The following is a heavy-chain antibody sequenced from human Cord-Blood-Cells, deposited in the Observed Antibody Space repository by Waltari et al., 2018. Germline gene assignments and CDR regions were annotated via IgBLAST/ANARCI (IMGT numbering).Heavy chain of an antibody. CDR3: ARPRYSSSWYVDY. J-gene: IGHJ4*02. V-gene: IGHV4-39*01. Sequence: QLHLQESGPRLVKPSKTLYLTCTVPGGSISSSSHSCDCSSQPPGKGLEWIVSIYYSGSTYYNPSLKSRVTISVDTSKNQFSLKLSSVTAADTAVYYCARPRYSSSWYVDYWGQGTLVTVSS. CDR2: IYYSGST. CDR1: GGSISSSSHS. D-gene: IGHD6-13*01.